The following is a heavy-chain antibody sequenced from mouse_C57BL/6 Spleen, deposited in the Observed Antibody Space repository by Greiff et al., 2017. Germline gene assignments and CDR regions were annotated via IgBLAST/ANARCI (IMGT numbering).Heavy chain of an antibody. CDR3: AREGDYYYGSSYNFDY. J-gene: IGHJ2*01. Sequence: EVQLQESGPGLVKPSQSLSLTCSVTGYSIPSGYYWNWIRQFPGNKLEWMGYISYYGSNNYNPSLKIRISITRDTSKNQFFLKLNSVTTEDTATYYCAREGDYYYGSSYNFDYWGQGTTLTVSS. CDR2: ISYYGSN. CDR1: GYSIPSGYY. V-gene: IGHV3-6*01. D-gene: IGHD1-1*01.